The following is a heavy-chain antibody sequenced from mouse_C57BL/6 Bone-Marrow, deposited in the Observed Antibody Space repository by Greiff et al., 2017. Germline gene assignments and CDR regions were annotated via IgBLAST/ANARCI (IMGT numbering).Heavy chain of an antibody. CDR2: ISNLAYSI. CDR1: GFTFSDYG. J-gene: IGHJ4*01. Sequence: EVQGVESGGGLVQPGGSLKLSCAASGFTFSDYGMAWVRQAPRKGPEWVAFISNLAYSIYYADTVTGRFTISRENAKNTLYLEMSSLRSEDTAMYYCARHHYGSSGYYAMDYWGQGTSVTVSS. D-gene: IGHD1-1*01. CDR3: ARHHYGSSGYYAMDY. V-gene: IGHV5-15*01.